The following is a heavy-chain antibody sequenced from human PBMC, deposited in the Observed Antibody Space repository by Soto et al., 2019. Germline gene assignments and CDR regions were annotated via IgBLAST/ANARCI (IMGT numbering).Heavy chain of an antibody. CDR2: IIPILGIA. D-gene: IGHD5-12*01. J-gene: IGHJ4*02. Sequence: SVKVSCKASGGTFSSYTISWVRQAPGQGLEWMGRIIPILGIANYAQKFQGRVTITADKSTSTAYMELSSLRSEDTAVYYCASTYSGYEKAPIDYWGQGALVTVSS. V-gene: IGHV1-69*02. CDR3: ASTYSGYEKAPIDY. CDR1: GGTFSSYT.